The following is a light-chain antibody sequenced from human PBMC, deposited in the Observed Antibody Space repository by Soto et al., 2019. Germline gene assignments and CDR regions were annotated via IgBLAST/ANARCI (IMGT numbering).Light chain of an antibody. J-gene: IGKJ1*01. V-gene: IGKV3-11*01. CDR2: DAS. Sequence: ESVLPQSPATLSLSPGERATLSCRASQSVSSYLAWYQQKPGQAPRLLIYDASNRATGIPARFSGSGSGTDFTLTISSLQSEDFAVYYCQQYNNGPRTFGQGTKVDIK. CDR3: QQYNNGPRT. CDR1: QSVSSY.